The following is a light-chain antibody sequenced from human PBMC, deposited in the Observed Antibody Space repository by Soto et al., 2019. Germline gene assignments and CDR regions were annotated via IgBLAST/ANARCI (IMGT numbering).Light chain of an antibody. J-gene: IGKJ5*01. Sequence: DIVVTQSPLSLPVTPGEPASISCRSSQSLLHSNGYNYLDWYLQKPGQSPRRLIYKVSNRDSGVPDRFSGSGSGTDFTLKISRVEAEDVGVYYCMQGTHWLITFGQGTRLEIK. CDR3: MQGTHWLIT. CDR1: QSLLHSNGYNY. CDR2: KVS. V-gene: IGKV2-30*02.